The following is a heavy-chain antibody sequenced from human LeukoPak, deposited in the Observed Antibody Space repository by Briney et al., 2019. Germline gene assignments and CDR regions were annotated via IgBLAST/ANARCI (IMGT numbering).Heavy chain of an antibody. Sequence: PSETLSLTCTVSGVSISTYYWSWIRQPAGKGLEWIGRIYTSGNSNYNPSLKSRVTMSVDTSKNQFSLKLSSVTAADTAVYYCARGHFWGPWELPYYFDYWGQGTLVTVSS. CDR3: ARGHFWGPWELPYYFDY. V-gene: IGHV4-4*07. CDR2: IYTSGNS. D-gene: IGHD1-26*01. J-gene: IGHJ4*02. CDR1: GVSISTYY.